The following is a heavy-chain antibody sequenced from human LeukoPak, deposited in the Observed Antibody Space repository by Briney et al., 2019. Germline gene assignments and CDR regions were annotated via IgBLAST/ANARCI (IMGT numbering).Heavy chain of an antibody. V-gene: IGHV4-34*01. CDR2: INHRGSA. CDR3: ARGMPVLRYFDWLSLAPSNWFHP. D-gene: IGHD3-9*01. CDR1: GGSFSGYY. Sequence: SETLSLTCAVYGGSFSGYYWSWIRQPPGKGLEWVGVINHRGSANYIPSLKSRVTISVDTSNHQFSLKLSSVTAAETAVYYCARGMPVLRYFDWLSLAPSNWFHPWSQGTLVTVSS. J-gene: IGHJ5*02.